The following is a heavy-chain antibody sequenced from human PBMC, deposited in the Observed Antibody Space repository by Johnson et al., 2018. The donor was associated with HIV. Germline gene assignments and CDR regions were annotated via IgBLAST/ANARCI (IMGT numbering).Heavy chain of an antibody. Sequence: QVQLVESGGGLVQPGGSLRLSCAASGFTVSSNYMSWVRQAPGKGLEWVAVISHDGSNKYYVDSVQGRFTISRENSKNTLYLEMNSLRAEDTAVYYCARVVSSLTSPPDIWGQGTMVTVSS. CDR1: GFTVSSNY. CDR3: ARVVSSLTSPPDI. CDR2: ISHDGSNK. D-gene: IGHD6-6*01. J-gene: IGHJ3*02. V-gene: IGHV3-30*03.